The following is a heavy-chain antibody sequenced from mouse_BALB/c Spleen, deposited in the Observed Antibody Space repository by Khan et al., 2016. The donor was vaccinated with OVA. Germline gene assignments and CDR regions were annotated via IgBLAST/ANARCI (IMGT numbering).Heavy chain of an antibody. CDR3: ARSTYRYVFVY. Sequence: EVQLQESGPSLVKPSQTLSLTCSVTGDSITSGYWNWIRKFPGNKLEYMGYIIYTGYTYYNTSLKSRISITRHTSKNQYYLQLNSVTDEDTATYYCARSTYRYVFVYWGQGTLVTVAA. V-gene: IGHV3-8*02. CDR1: GDSITSGY. CDR2: IIYTGYT. D-gene: IGHD2-14*01. J-gene: IGHJ3*01.